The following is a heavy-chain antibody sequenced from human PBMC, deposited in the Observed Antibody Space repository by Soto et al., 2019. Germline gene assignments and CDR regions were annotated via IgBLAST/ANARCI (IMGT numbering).Heavy chain of an antibody. D-gene: IGHD2-2*01. Sequence: QLQLQESGPGLVKPSETLSLTCTVSGGSISSSSYYWGWIRQPPGKGLEWIGSIYYSGSTDYNPSLKSRVPISVDTSKNQFSLKLSSVTAADTAVYYCARHVMDHSVLVPAAVLPYYFDYWGQGTLVTVSS. CDR1: GGSISSSSYY. V-gene: IGHV4-39*01. CDR2: IYYSGST. J-gene: IGHJ4*02. CDR3: ARHVMDHSVLVPAAVLPYYFDY.